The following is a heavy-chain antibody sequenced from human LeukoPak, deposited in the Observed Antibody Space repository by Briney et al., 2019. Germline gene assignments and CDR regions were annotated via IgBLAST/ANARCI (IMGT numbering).Heavy chain of an antibody. V-gene: IGHV4-34*01. J-gene: IGHJ4*02. CDR1: GGSFSGSY. Sequence: SETLSLTCAAYGGSFSGSYWSWIRQPPGKRLEWLGEINHTGGTKYNPSLKTRVTISVDTSKNHISLKLSYMPAAHTPGSYRARARGYSYGHLPFRYWGQGTLVTVSS. CDR3: ARARGYSYGHLPFRY. D-gene: IGHD5-18*01. CDR2: INHTGGT.